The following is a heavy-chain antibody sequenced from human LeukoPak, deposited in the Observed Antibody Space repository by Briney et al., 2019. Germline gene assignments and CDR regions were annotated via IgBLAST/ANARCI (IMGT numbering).Heavy chain of an antibody. D-gene: IGHD2-15*01. CDR2: ISGSGGST. Sequence: GGSLRLSCAASGFTFSSYAMSWVRQAPGKGLEWVSAISGSGGSTYYADSVKGRFTISRDNSKNTLYLQMNSLRAEDTAVYYCAKDLDPYCSGGSCYYFDYWGQGTLVTVSS. V-gene: IGHV3-23*01. J-gene: IGHJ4*02. CDR1: GFTFSSYA. CDR3: AKDLDPYCSGGSCYYFDY.